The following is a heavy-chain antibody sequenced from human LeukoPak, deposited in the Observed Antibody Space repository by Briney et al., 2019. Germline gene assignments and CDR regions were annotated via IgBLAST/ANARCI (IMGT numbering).Heavy chain of an antibody. D-gene: IGHD2-2*01. CDR3: ARGSLGYCSSTSCYGGYYFDY. CDR2: INHSGST. CDR1: GGSFSGYY. J-gene: IGHJ4*02. V-gene: IGHV4-34*01. Sequence: PSEILSLTCAVYGGSFSGYYWSWIRQPPGKGLEWIGEINHSGSTNYNPSLKSRVTISVDTSKNQFSLKLSSVTAADTAVYYCARGSLGYCSSTSCYGGYYFDYWGQGTLVTVSS.